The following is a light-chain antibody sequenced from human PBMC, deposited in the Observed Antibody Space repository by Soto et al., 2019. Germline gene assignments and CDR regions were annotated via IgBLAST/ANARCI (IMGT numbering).Light chain of an antibody. CDR1: QSITRY. V-gene: IGKV1-39*01. J-gene: IGKJ4*01. CDR2: AAS. Sequence: DIQMTQSPSSLSASVGDRVTITCRASQSITRYLNWYQQKPGKAPNLLIYAASSLQSGLPSRFSGSGSGTDFTLTISSLQPEDFATYYWQQSFNTPLTFGGGTKVEIK. CDR3: QQSFNTPLT.